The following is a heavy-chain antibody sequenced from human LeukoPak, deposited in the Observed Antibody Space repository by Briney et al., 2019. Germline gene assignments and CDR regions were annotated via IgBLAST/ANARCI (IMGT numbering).Heavy chain of an antibody. J-gene: IGHJ4*02. Sequence: WVRQAPGKGLEWVALIWFDGSKRYYGDSLKGRFTVSRDNSKNTLYLQVDSLRAEDTAVYYCARCTGGSCVFDYWGQGTLVTVSS. D-gene: IGHD2-8*02. CDR3: ARCTGGSCVFDY. CDR2: IWFDGSKR. V-gene: IGHV3-33*01.